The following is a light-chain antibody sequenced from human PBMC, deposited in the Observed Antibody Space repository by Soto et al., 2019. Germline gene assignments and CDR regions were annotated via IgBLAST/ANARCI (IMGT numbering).Light chain of an antibody. J-gene: IGLJ2*01. V-gene: IGLV1-44*01. CDR1: SSNIGRNT. CDR3: AAWDDSLNGLV. Sequence: QSVLTQPPSASGTPGQRVTISCSGSSSNIGRNTVNWYQQLPGTAPKLLIYTTNQRPSGVPDRFSGSKSGTSASLAISGLQSEDEADYYCAAWDDSLNGLVFGGGTKVTVL. CDR2: TTN.